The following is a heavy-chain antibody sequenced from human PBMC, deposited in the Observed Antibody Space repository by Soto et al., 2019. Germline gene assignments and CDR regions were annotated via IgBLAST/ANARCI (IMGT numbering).Heavy chain of an antibody. D-gene: IGHD6-19*01. CDR1: GFTFNSYG. V-gene: IGHV3-30*18. CDR2: ISYDGSNK. Sequence: GGSLRLSCAASGFTFNSYGMHWVRQAQGKGLEWVAVISYDGSNKYYADSVKGRFTIARDNSKNTLYLQMSSLRAEDTAVYYCVKDGSSGWPYYYGLDVWGQGTSVTVSS. J-gene: IGHJ6*02. CDR3: VKDGSSGWPYYYGLDV.